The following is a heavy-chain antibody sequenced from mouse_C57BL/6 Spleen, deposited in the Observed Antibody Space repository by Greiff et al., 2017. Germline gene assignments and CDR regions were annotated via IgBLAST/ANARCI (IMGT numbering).Heavy chain of an antibody. J-gene: IGHJ4*01. Sequence: EVQLQEPGAELVRPGASVKLSCTASGFNIKDDYMHWVKQRPEQGLEWIGWIDPENGDTEYASKFQGKATITADTSSNTAYLQLSSLTSEDTAVYYCTTTGGSNLYYAMDYWGQGTSVTVSS. CDR2: IDPENGDT. D-gene: IGHD1-1*01. V-gene: IGHV14-4*01. CDR3: TTTGGSNLYYAMDY. CDR1: GFNIKDDY.